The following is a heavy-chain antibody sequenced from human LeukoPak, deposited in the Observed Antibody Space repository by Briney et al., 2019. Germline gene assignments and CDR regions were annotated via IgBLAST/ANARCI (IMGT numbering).Heavy chain of an antibody. D-gene: IGHD4-17*01. CDR1: GGTFSSYA. V-gene: IGHV1-69*05. CDR3: ARDDPYGDYGFGFDP. J-gene: IGHJ5*02. Sequence: SVKVSCKASGGTFSSYAISWVRQAPGQGLEWMGGIIPIFGTANYAQKFQGRVTITTDESTSTAYMELSSLRSEDMAVYYCARDDPYGDYGFGFDPWGQGTLVTVSS. CDR2: IIPIFGTA.